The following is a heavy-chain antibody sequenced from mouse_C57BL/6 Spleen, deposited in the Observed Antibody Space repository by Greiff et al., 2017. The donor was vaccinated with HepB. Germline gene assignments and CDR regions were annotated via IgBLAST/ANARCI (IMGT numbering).Heavy chain of an antibody. J-gene: IGHJ1*03. Sequence: QVQLQQPGAELVRPGSSVKLSCKASGYTFTSYWMHWVKQRPIQGLEWIGNIDPSDSETHYNQKFKDKATLTVDKSSSTAYMKLSSLTSEDSAVYYCARAYYSNYGWYFDVWGTGTTVTVSS. V-gene: IGHV1-52*01. CDR1: GYTFTSYW. D-gene: IGHD2-5*01. CDR3: ARAYYSNYGWYFDV. CDR2: IDPSDSET.